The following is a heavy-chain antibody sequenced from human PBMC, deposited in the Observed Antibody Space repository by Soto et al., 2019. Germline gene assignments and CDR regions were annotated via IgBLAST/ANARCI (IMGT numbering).Heavy chain of an antibody. CDR1: CGSISIGGYY. D-gene: IGHD3-10*01. CDR2: IYYSGST. J-gene: IGHJ5*02. CDR3: ARDFPGNWFDP. V-gene: IGHV4-31*03. Sequence: LSLTCTVSCGSISIGGYYLSWIRQHPGKGLEWIGYIYYSGSTYYNPSLKSRVTISVDTSKNQFSLKLSSVTAADTAVYYCARDFPGNWFDPWGQGTLVTVSS.